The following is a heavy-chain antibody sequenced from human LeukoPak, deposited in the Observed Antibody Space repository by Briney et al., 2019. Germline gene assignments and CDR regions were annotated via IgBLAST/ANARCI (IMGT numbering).Heavy chain of an antibody. CDR3: AKSPKTGFLFDY. CDR1: GFTVSSNY. Sequence: GGSLRLSCAASGFTVSSNYMSWVRQAPGKGLEWVSVIYGGVNTVYADSVQGRLTISRDNSKNTLYLQMSSLRAEDTAVYYSAKSPKTGFLFDYWGKGTLVTVSS. J-gene: IGHJ4*02. D-gene: IGHD1-1*01. V-gene: IGHV3-66*01. CDR2: IYGGVNT.